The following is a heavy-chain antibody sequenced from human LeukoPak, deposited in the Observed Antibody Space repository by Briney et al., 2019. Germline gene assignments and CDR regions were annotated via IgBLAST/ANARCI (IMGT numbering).Heavy chain of an antibody. Sequence: TGGSLRLSCAASGFTFSSYAMSWVRQAPGKGLECVSAISGSGDKTDYADSVRGRFTIYRDNSKDTLYLQMNSLGAADTAVYYCAKDGGGYCNNSSCWGQGTLVTVSS. CDR1: GFTFSSYA. J-gene: IGHJ4*02. V-gene: IGHV3-23*01. CDR2: ISGSGDKT. D-gene: IGHD2-2*01. CDR3: AKDGGGYCNNSSC.